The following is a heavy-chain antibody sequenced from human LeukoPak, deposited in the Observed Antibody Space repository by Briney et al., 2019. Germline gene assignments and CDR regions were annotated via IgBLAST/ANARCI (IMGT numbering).Heavy chain of an antibody. J-gene: IGHJ5*01. V-gene: IGHV3-30*18. CDR1: GFTINNRG. D-gene: IGHD6-19*01. Sequence: GGSLRLSCEVSGFTINNRGMHWVRQAPGKGLEWVAMISHDGNVEFYLDSVKGQFTISRDNSKNTLYLQMNSLTTDDTAIYYCAKDWGVSGWYNWFDSWGQGTQVTVSS. CDR3: AKDWGVSGWYNWFDS. CDR2: ISHDGNVE.